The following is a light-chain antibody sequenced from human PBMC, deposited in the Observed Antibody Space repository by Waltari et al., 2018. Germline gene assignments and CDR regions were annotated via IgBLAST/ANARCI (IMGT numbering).Light chain of an antibody. CDR2: EVT. V-gene: IGLV2-14*01. J-gene: IGLJ3*02. CDR3: CSYTTTTTVV. Sequence: QSALTQPASVSGSPGQSITISCPGTRSDVGGYNFVSWYQQHPGKAPKLMIYEVTNRPSGVSNRFSGSKSGNTASLTISGLLAEDEADYYCCSYTTTTTVVFGGGTKLTVL. CDR1: RSDVGGYNF.